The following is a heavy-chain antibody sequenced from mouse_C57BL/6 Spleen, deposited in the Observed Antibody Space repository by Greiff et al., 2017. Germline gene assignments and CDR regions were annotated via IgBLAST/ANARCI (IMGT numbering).Heavy chain of an antibody. CDR3: TRSGPMGY. D-gene: IGHD3-1*01. Sequence: VQLQESGAELVRPGASVTLSCKASGYTFTDYEMHWVKQTPVHGLEWIGAIDPETGGTAYNQKFKGKAILTADKSSSTADMELRSLTSEDSAVYYCTRSGPMGYWGQGTSVTVAS. CDR2: IDPETGGT. V-gene: IGHV1-15*01. J-gene: IGHJ4*01. CDR1: GYTFTDYE.